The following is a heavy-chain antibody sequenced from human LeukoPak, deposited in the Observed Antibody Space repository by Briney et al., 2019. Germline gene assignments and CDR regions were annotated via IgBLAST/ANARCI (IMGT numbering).Heavy chain of an antibody. Sequence: PGGSLRLSCAASGFTVNSNYMSWVRQAPGKGLEWFSIIYSGGSTYYADSVKGRFTVSRDNSKNTLYLQMNTLRAEDTAVYYCARVGGITMIVVLITDAFDIWGQGTMVTVSS. CDR3: ARVGGITMIVVLITDAFDI. D-gene: IGHD3-22*01. CDR1: GFTVNSNY. J-gene: IGHJ3*02. CDR2: IYSGGST. V-gene: IGHV3-66*01.